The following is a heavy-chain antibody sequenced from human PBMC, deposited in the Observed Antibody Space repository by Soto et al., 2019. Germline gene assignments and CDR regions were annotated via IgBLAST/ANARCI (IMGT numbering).Heavy chain of an antibody. V-gene: IGHV3-74*01. CDR1: GFTFSSYL. D-gene: IGHD6-19*01. CDR2: INSDGSST. CDR3: ARVRMAGDFDI. Sequence: RGSLRLSCAASGFTFSSYLMHWVRQAPGKGLVWVSRINSDGSSTTYADSVRGRFTISRDSAKDTLYLQMNSLRAEDTAVYYCARVRMAGDFDIWGQGTMVTVSS. J-gene: IGHJ3*02.